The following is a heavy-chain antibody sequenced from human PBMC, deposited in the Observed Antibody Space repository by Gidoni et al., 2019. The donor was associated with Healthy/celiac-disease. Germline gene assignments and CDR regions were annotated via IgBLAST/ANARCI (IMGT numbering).Heavy chain of an antibody. D-gene: IGHD5-18*01. CDR2: MYYSGST. J-gene: IGHJ5*02. V-gene: IGHV4-39*07. CDR3: ATEGGRGYSYGVIDP. Sequence: GGSLSSSSYYWGWIRQPPGKGLEWIGSMYYSGSTYYNPSLKSRVTISVDTSKNQFSLKLSSVTAADTAVYYCATEGGRGYSYGVIDPWGQGTLVTVSS. CDR1: GGSLSSSSYY.